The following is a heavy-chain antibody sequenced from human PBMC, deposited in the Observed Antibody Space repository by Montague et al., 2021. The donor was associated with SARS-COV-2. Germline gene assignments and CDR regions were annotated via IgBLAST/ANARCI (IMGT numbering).Heavy chain of an antibody. V-gene: IGHV2-70*04. Sequence: PALVKPTQTLTLTCTFSGFSLSTSGMRASWIRQPPGKALEWLARIDWDDDKFYSTSLKTRLTISKDTSKNQVVLIMTNMDPVDTATYYCARSYYDILTAYYTPFDYWGQGILVTVSS. J-gene: IGHJ4*02. D-gene: IGHD3-9*01. CDR2: IDWDDDK. CDR1: GFSLSTSGMR. CDR3: ARSYYDILTAYYTPFDY.